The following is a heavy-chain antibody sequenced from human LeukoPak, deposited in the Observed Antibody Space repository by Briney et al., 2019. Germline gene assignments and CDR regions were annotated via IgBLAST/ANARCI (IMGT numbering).Heavy chain of an antibody. J-gene: IGHJ3*02. CDR3: AKDLMAYCGGDCYYGAVDM. D-gene: IGHD2-21*01. V-gene: IGHV3-66*01. CDR1: GFTVSSNY. CDR2: IYSGGST. Sequence: GGSLRLSCAASGFTVSSNYMSWVRQAPGKGLEWVSVIYSGGSTYYADSVKGRFTISRDNSKNTLYLQMNSLRAEDTAVYYCAKDLMAYCGGDCYYGAVDMWGQGTMVTVSS.